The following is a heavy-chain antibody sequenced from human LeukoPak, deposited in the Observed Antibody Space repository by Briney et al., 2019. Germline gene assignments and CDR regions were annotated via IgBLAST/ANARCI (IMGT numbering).Heavy chain of an antibody. CDR2: ISAYNGNT. D-gene: IGHD3-3*01. V-gene: IGHV1-18*01. CDR3: ARELHYDFWSGYSTPRYYFDY. Sequence: GASVKVSCEASGYTFTSYDISWVRQAPGQGLEWMGWISAYNGNTNYAQILQGRVTMTTDTSTSTAYMELRSLRSGDTAVYYCARELHYDFWSGYSTPRYYFDYWGQGTLVTVSS. CDR1: GYTFTSYD. J-gene: IGHJ4*02.